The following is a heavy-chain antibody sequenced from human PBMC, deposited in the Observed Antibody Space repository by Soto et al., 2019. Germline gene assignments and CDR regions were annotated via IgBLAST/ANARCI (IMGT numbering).Heavy chain of an antibody. CDR1: GXTFSNFS. J-gene: IGHJ3*02. D-gene: IGHD3-10*01. CDR2: SSGGGDDT. Sequence: GSLILSCAASGXTFSNFSMTWVRQAPGKGLEWVSSSGGGDDTYYADSVKGRFIISRDNSKSTLSLRLNGLRAEETAVYYCVKDRMSYNSVWNPFAIWGQGTMVTVS. CDR3: VKDRMSYNSVWNPFAI. V-gene: IGHV3-23*01.